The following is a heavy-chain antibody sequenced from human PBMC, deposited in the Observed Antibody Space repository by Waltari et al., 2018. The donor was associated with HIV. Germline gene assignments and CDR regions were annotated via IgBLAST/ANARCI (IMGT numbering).Heavy chain of an antibody. CDR2: ISHHGRSD. J-gene: IGHJ4*02. CDR1: GFTFSNFG. CDR3: AKDRSDFWTGFLDH. D-gene: IGHD3-3*01. V-gene: IGHV3-30*18. Sequence: QVQLVQSGGGMVQPGRSLRLSCAASGFTFSNFGMHWVRQAPGKGLEWVGVISHHGRSDHYAESVKGRFTISRDNSKDTLFLEMDNVRPEDTSLYFCAKDRSDFWTGFLDHWGQGALVTVTS.